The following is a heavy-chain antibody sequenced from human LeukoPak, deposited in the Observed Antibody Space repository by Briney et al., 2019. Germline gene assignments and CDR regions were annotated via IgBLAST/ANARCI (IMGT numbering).Heavy chain of an antibody. CDR1: GDSVSSNCAT. D-gene: IGHD1-14*01. V-gene: IGHV6-1*01. CDR3: TRRPPAPGNAFDI. J-gene: IGHJ3*02. CDR2: TYYRSKWYN. Sequence: SQTLSLICGICGDSVSSNCATWKWITQSPSRVLEWLGRTYYRSKWYNDYAVSVNSRITINQDTSKNQFSLQLNSVTPEDTDVYYCTRRPPAPGNAFDIWGQGTMVTVSS.